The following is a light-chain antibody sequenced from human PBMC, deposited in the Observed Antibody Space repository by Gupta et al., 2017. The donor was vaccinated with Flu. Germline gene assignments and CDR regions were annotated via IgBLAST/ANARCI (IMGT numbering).Light chain of an antibody. V-gene: IGLV2-14*01. Sequence: QSALTQPASVSGSPGQSITISCTGTSSDVGDSNYVSWYQQHPGKAPKLMIYEVSNRPSGISNRFSGSKSGNTASLTISGLQAEDEADYFCSSCVNSGSYVFGTGTTVTV. CDR1: SSDVGDSNY. CDR2: EVS. J-gene: IGLJ1*01. CDR3: SSCVNSGSYV.